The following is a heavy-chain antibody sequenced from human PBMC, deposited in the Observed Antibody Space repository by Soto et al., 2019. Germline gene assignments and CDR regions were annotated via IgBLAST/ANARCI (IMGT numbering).Heavy chain of an antibody. J-gene: IGHJ4*02. V-gene: IGHV1-46*01. CDR2: FNPNGGST. CDR3: ARDLLAANY. Sequence: QVQLVQSGAEVKKPGASVKLSCKASGYTFTSSYVHWVRQAPGQGLEWVGIFNPNGGSTNYAQEFQGRVTVTRDTSTSTVFMELSSLHSDDTAVYYCARDLLAANYWCQGTLVTVSS. D-gene: IGHD2-15*01. CDR1: GYTFTSSY.